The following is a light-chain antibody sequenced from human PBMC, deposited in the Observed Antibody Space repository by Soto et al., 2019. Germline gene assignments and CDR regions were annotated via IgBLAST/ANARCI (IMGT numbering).Light chain of an antibody. J-gene: IGKJ5*01. CDR2: GAS. Sequence: LVLTHSPGTLSLSPLYIATLSFRSSQSVSRNNLVWYQQRPGQPPRLLIYGASSRATGIPDRFSGSGSGTGFSLTISRLEPEDFAVYYCQQHGDSPINFGQGTRLEIK. CDR1: QSVSRNN. CDR3: QQHGDSPIN. V-gene: IGKV3-20*01.